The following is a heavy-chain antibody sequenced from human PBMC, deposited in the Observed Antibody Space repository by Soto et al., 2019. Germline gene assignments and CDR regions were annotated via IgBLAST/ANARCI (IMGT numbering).Heavy chain of an antibody. CDR3: AKMVVAATRLNYFDY. CDR2: IWYDGSNK. J-gene: IGHJ4*02. CDR1: GFTFSSYG. D-gene: IGHD2-15*01. Sequence: LRLSCATSGFTFSSYGMHWVRQAPGKGLGWVAVIWYDGSNKYYADSVKGRFTISRDNSKNTLYLQMNSLRAEDTAVYYCAKMVVAATRLNYFDYWGQGTLVTVSS. V-gene: IGHV3-33*06.